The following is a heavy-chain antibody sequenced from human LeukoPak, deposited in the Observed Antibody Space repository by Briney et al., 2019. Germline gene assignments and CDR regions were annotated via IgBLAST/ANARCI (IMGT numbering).Heavy chain of an antibody. CDR3: ARVNHPITMIVVVIFDY. CDR1: GYTFTGYY. CDR2: INPNSGGT. Sequence: ASVKVSCKASGYTFTGYYMHWVRQAPGQGLEWMGWINPNSGGTNYAQKFQGRVTMTRDTSISTAYMELSRLRSDDTAVYYCARVNHPITMIVVVIFDYWGQGTLVTVSS. J-gene: IGHJ4*02. V-gene: IGHV1-2*02. D-gene: IGHD3-22*01.